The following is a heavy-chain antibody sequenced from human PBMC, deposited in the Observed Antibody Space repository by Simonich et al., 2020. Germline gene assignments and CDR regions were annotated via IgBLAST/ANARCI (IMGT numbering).Heavy chain of an antibody. D-gene: IGHD3-10*01. J-gene: IGHJ6*02. CDR1: GGTFSSYA. V-gene: IGHV1-69*13. Sequence: QVQLVQSGAEVKKPGSSVKVSCKASGGTFSSYAISWVRQAPGQGLGWSGGSHPSFGTANNAKKFQGRVTITADEATSTAYMELSSLRSEDTAVYYCARESHPSQMVRGVSYYYYGMDVWGQGTTVTVSS. CDR2: SHPSFGTA. CDR3: ARESHPSQMVRGVSYYYYGMDV.